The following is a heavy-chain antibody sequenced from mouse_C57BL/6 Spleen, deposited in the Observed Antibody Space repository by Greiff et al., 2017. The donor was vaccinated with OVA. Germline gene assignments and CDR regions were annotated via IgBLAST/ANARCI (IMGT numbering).Heavy chain of an antibody. Sequence: VQLQQPGAELVKRGASVKLSCKASGYTFTSYWMHWVKQRPGQGLEWIGMIHPGSGCTNYHEKFKSKATLTVDKSSSTAYMQLSSLTSEDSAVYYCTSEKAYDYDEAADAMDYWGQGTSVTVSS. J-gene: IGHJ4*01. D-gene: IGHD2-4*01. CDR2: IHPGSGCT. CDR3: TSEKAYDYDEAADAMDY. CDR1: GYTFTSYW. V-gene: IGHV1-64*01.